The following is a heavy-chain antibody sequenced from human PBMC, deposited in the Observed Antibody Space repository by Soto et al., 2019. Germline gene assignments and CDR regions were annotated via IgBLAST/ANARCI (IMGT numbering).Heavy chain of an antibody. J-gene: IGHJ6*02. CDR2: IIDSGGST. V-gene: IGHV3-23*01. CDR1: GFTFSSCA. Sequence: GGSLRLSYAASGFTFSSCAMGWVLQDPGKGLEWVSDIIDSGGSTYYADAVKGRFTISRDNSKSTLYLQMNSLRAEDTAVYYCAKDPYSSSPHYYGMDVWGQGTTVTVSS. CDR3: AKDPYSSSPHYYGMDV. D-gene: IGHD6-6*01.